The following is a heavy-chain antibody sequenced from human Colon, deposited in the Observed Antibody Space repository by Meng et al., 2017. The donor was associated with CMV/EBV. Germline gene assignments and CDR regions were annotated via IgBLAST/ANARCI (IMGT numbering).Heavy chain of an antibody. J-gene: IGHJ4*02. CDR2: IRSRNSGGTT. CDR3: TRCGNNCYLDY. Sequence: GESLKISCTASGFTVGDSFMTWVRQAPGKGLEWVGFIRSRNSGGTTEFAASVKGRFTISRDDSNNVAYLQMNSLRIEDTAVYYCTRCGNNCYLDYWGQGTLVTVSS. CDR1: GFTVGDSF. V-gene: IGHV3-49*04. D-gene: IGHD2-21*01.